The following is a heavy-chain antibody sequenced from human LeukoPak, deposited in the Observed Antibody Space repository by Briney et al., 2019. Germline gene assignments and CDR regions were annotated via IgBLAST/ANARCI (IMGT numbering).Heavy chain of an antibody. CDR1: GYTFTSYA. D-gene: IGHD3-10*01. Sequence: ASVKVSCKASGYTFTSYAMHWVRQAPGQRLEWMGWINAGNGNTKYSQKFQGRVTITRDTSASTAYMELSSLRSEDTAVYYFARPMVRGVIGLYYFDYWGQGTLVTVSS. CDR3: ARPMVRGVIGLYYFDY. V-gene: IGHV1-3*01. CDR2: INAGNGNT. J-gene: IGHJ4*02.